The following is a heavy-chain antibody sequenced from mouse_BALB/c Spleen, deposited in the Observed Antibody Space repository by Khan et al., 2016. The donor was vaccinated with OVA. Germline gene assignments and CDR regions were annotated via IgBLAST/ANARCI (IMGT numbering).Heavy chain of an antibody. CDR2: INPHIGET. CDR3: ARIYGSDFDY. J-gene: IGHJ2*01. Sequence: EGKRKKDGPELVKPGASVKISCKASGYSFTGYFMHWVMQSHGKSLEWIGRINPHIGETFYNQKFKGKATLTVDESSSTAHMELRSLASEDSAVYFCARIYGSDFDYWGQGTTLTVSS. D-gene: IGHD1-1*01. CDR1: GYSFTGYF. V-gene: IGHV1-20*02.